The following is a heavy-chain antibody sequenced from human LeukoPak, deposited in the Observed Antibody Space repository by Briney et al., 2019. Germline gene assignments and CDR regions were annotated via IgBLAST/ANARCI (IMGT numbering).Heavy chain of an antibody. Sequence: ASVKVSCKASGYTFTSYYMHWVRQAPGQGLEGMGIINPSGGSTRYAQKFQGRVTMTRDMSTSTVYMELSSLRSEDTAVYYCARDGSLSGDFDYWGQGTLVTVSS. CDR1: GYTFTSYY. J-gene: IGHJ4*02. CDR3: ARDGSLSGDFDY. V-gene: IGHV1-46*01. CDR2: INPSGGST. D-gene: IGHD7-27*01.